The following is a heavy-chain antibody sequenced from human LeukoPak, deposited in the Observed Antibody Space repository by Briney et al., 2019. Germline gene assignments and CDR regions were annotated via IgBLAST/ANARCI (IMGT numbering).Heavy chain of an antibody. D-gene: IGHD1-26*01. CDR1: GFTFSSSA. CDR3: AKVRIVGATTGFDY. V-gene: IGHV3-23*01. Sequence: GGSLRLSCAASGFTFSSSAMSWVRQAPGKGLEWVSAISGSGSNTYYADSVKGRFTISRDNSKNTLYLQMNSLRAEDTAVYYCAKVRIVGATTGFDYWGQGTLVTVSS. J-gene: IGHJ4*02. CDR2: ISGSGSNT.